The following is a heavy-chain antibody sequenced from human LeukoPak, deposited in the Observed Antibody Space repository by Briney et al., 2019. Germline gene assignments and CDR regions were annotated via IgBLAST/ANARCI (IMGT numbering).Heavy chain of an antibody. J-gene: IGHJ4*02. CDR2: IKQDGSEK. CDR1: GFTFSSYW. Sequence: GGSLRLSCAASGFTFSSYWMSWVRQAPGKGLEWVANIKQDGSEKYYVDSVKGRFTISRDNAKNSLYLQMNSLRAEDTAVYYCARRAGGYSHPYDYWGQGTLVTVSS. V-gene: IGHV3-7*03. D-gene: IGHD4-23*01. CDR3: ARRAGGYSHPYDY.